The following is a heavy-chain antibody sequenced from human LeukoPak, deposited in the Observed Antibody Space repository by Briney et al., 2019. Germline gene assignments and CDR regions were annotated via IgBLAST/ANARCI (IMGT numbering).Heavy chain of an antibody. CDR3: ARGVDPAAYDY. CDR2: IYYGGST. Sequence: SETLSLTCAVYGGSFSGYYWSWIRQPPGKGLEWIGYIYYGGSTYYNPSLKSRVTMSVDTSKNQVSLKLSSVTAADTAVYYCARGVDPAAYDYWGQGTLVTVSS. CDR1: GGSFSGYY. D-gene: IGHD2-2*01. V-gene: IGHV4-34*01. J-gene: IGHJ4*02.